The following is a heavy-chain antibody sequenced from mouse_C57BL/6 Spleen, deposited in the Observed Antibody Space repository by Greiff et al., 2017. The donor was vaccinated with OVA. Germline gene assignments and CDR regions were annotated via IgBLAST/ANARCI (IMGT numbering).Heavy chain of an antibody. CDR2: IDPSDSET. CDR3: ARGGNYGNYYFDY. Sequence: QVQLQQPGAELVRPGSSVKLSCKASGYTFTSYWMHWVKQRPIQGLEWIGNIDPSDSETHYNQKFKDKATLTVDKSSSTAYMQLSSLTSADSAVYYCARGGNYGNYYFDYWGQGTPLTVSS. CDR1: GYTFTSYW. V-gene: IGHV1-52*01. D-gene: IGHD2-1*01. J-gene: IGHJ2*01.